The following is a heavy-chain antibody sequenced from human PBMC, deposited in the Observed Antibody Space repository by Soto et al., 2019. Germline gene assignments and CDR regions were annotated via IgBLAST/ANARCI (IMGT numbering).Heavy chain of an antibody. CDR3: TRGAGQGSGSYD. CDR1: GYIFTSYG. D-gene: IGHD3-10*01. J-gene: IGHJ4*02. CDR2: VSAYNGNT. Sequence: QVQLVQSGAEVKKPGASVKVSCKASGYIFTSYGITWVRQAPGQGLEWMGWVSAYNGNTKYAQKLQGRVTMSTDTSTSPAYMELGSLRSDDTAVYYCTRGAGQGSGSYDWGQGTLVTVSS. V-gene: IGHV1-18*01.